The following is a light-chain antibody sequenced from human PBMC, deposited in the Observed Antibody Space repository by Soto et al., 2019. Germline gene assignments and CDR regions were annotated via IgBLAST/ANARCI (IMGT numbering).Light chain of an antibody. CDR3: QQVKSYPRT. Sequence: DIPLTQSPSSLSASLGDRVTITCRASQAITNNLAWYQQKPGNPPKLLIYEESTLHSGVPSRFSGRKVGTQFILTIDSLQPEYFATYYCQQVKSYPRTFGGGTKVEIK. CDR2: EES. V-gene: IGKV1-9*01. CDR1: QAITNN. J-gene: IGKJ4*01.